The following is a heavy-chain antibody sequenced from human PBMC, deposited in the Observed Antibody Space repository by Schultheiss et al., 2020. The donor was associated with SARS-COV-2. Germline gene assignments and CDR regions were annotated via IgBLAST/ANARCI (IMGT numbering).Heavy chain of an antibody. J-gene: IGHJ4*02. V-gene: IGHV3-21*01. D-gene: IGHD1-1*01. CDR1: GFTFSSYS. Sequence: ESLKISCAASGFTFSSYSMNWVRQAPGKGLEWVSSISSSSSYIYYADSVKGRFTISRDNAKNSLYLQMNSLRAEDTAVYYCAKRGGTTGTTRYIDYWGQGTLVTVSS. CDR2: ISSSSSYI. CDR3: AKRGGTTGTTRYIDY.